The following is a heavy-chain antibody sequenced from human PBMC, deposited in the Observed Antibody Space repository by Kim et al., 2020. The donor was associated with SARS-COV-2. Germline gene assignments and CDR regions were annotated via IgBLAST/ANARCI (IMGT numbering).Heavy chain of an antibody. D-gene: IGHD6-13*01. V-gene: IGHV3-21*01. J-gene: IGHJ6*02. CDR1: GFTFSSYS. CDR3: ARDRPSGQQLVIPYGMDV. CDR2: ISSSSYI. Sequence: GGSLRLSCAASGFTFSSYSMNWVRQAPGKGLEWVSSISSSSYIYYADSVKGRFTISRDNAKNSLYLQMNSLRAEDTAVYYCARDRPSGQQLVIPYGMDVWGQGTTVTVSS.